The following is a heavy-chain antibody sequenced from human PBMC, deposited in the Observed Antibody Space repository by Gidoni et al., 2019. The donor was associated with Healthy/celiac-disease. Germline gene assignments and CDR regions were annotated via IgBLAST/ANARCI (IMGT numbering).Heavy chain of an antibody. CDR1: GGSISRYY. Sequence: QVQLQESGPGLVKPSETLSLTCTVSGGSISRYYWSWIRQPPGKGLEWIGYIYYSGSTNYNPSLKSRVTISVDTSKNQFSLKLSSVTAADTAVYYCARVGITMIGGDDAFDIWGQGTMVTVSS. D-gene: IGHD3-22*01. CDR2: IYYSGST. J-gene: IGHJ3*02. V-gene: IGHV4-59*01. CDR3: ARVGITMIGGDDAFDI.